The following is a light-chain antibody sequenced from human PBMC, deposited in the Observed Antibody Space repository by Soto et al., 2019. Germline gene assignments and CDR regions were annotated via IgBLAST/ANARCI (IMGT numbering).Light chain of an antibody. CDR1: QSVSDSY. CDR2: AS. Sequence: EIVLKQSPGTLSLSPGERATLSCRASQSVSDSYLAWYQQKPGQAPRLLIYASSSATGIPDRFSGSGSGTDFTLTISRLEPEDFAVYYCQHYGTSALFGPGTTVDIK. J-gene: IGKJ3*01. V-gene: IGKV3-20*01. CDR3: QHYGTSAL.